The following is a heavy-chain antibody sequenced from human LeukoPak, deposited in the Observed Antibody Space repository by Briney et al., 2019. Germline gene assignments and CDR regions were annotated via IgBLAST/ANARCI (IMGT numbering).Heavy chain of an antibody. D-gene: IGHD5-18*01. CDR3: ARVGRYSYGEFDY. J-gene: IGHJ4*02. CDR2: ISSSSSYI. CDR1: GFTFSSYS. Sequence: PGGSLRLSCAASGFTFSSYSMNWVRQAPGKGLEWVSSISSSSSYIYYADSVKGRFTISRDNAKNSLYLQMNSLRAEDTAVYYCARVGRYSYGEFDYWGQGTLVTVSS. V-gene: IGHV3-21*01.